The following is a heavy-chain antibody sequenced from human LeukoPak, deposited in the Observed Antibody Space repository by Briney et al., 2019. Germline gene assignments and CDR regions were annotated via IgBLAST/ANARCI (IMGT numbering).Heavy chain of an antibody. V-gene: IGHV5-51*01. J-gene: IGHJ4*02. Sequence: GESLKISCKGSGCSFTSYWIGWVRQMPGKGLEWMGIIYPGDSDTRYSPSFQGQVTISADKSISTAYLQWSSLKASDTAMYYCARGPKTYYDFWSGYYEIDYWGQGTLVTVSS. CDR2: IYPGDSDT. CDR1: GCSFTSYW. D-gene: IGHD3-3*01. CDR3: ARGPKTYYDFWSGYYEIDY.